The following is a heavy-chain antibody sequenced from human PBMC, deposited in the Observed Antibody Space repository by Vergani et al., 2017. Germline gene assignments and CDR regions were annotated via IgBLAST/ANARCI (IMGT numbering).Heavy chain of an antibody. V-gene: IGHV4-59*01. J-gene: IGHJ4*02. CDR3: ARGGYDPYYFDY. CDR2: IYYSGST. D-gene: IGHD5-12*01. CDR1: GGSISSYY. Sequence: QVQLQESGPGLEKPSETLSLTCTVSGGSISSYYWSWIRQPPGKGLEWIGYIYYSGSTNYNPSLKSRITISVDTSKNQFSLKLSSVTAADTAVYYCARGGYDPYYFDYWGQGTLVTVSS.